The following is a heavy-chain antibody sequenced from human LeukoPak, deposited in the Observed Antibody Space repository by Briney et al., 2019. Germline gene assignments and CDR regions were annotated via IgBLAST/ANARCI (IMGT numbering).Heavy chain of an antibody. CDR2: IYSGGST. CDR1: GFTVSSNY. J-gene: IGHJ4*02. D-gene: IGHD2-2*01. Sequence: TGGSLRLSCAASGFTVSSNYMSWVRQAPGKGLEWVSVIYSGGSTYYADSVKGRFTISRDNAKDPLYLQMNSLRAEDTAVYYCSRESRPAALDYWGQGTLVTVSS. CDR3: SRESRPAALDY. V-gene: IGHV3-66*01.